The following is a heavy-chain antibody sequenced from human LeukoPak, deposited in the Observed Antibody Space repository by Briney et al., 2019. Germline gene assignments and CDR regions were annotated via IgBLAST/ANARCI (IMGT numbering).Heavy chain of an antibody. CDR3: ANTNQVALEYYFQH. J-gene: IGHJ1*01. CDR1: GFTFSSYA. CDR2: ISGSGGST. V-gene: IGHV3-23*01. D-gene: IGHD2/OR15-2a*01. Sequence: GGSLRLSCAASGFTFSSYAMSWVRQAPGKGLEWVSAISGSGGSTYYADSVKGRFTISRDNSKNTLYLQMNSLRAEDTAVYYCANTNQVALEYYFQHWGQGTLVTVSP.